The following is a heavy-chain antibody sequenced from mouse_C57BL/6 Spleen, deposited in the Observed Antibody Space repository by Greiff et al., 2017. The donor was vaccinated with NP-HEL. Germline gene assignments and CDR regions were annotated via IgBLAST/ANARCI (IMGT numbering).Heavy chain of an antibody. V-gene: IGHV1-50*01. J-gene: IGHJ1*03. D-gene: IGHD1-1*01. Sequence: QVQLQQPGAELVKPGASVKLSCKASGYTFTSYWMQWVKQRPGQGLEWIGEIDPSDSYNNYNQKFKGKATLTVDTSSSPAYMQLSSLTSEDSAVYYCARSNYYGSSYRYFDVWGTGTTVTVSS. CDR2: IDPSDSYN. CDR1: GYTFTSYW. CDR3: ARSNYYGSSYRYFDV.